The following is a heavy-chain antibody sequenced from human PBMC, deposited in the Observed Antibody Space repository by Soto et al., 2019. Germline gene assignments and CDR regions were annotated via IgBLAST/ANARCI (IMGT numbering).Heavy chain of an antibody. Sequence: GASVKVSCKASGYTFTSYAMHWVRQATGQRLEWMGWINAGNGNTKYSQKFQGRVTITRDTSASTAYMELSSLRSEDTAVYYCARGLYGSGSYYGYYYYYMDVWGKGTTVTVSS. D-gene: IGHD3-10*01. CDR2: INAGNGNT. CDR1: GYTFTSYA. J-gene: IGHJ6*03. V-gene: IGHV1-3*01. CDR3: ARGLYGSGSYYGYYYYYMDV.